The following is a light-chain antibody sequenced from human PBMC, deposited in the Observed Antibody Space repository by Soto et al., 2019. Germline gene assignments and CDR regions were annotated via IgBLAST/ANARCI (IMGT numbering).Light chain of an antibody. Sequence: QSALTQPRSVSGSPGQSVTISCTGTSSDVGAYNYVSWYQHHPGKAPKFMIYDVSKRPSGVPDRFSGSKSGNTASLTISGLQAEDDADYYCCSYAGSYTGVFGTGTKLTVL. CDR1: SSDVGAYNY. V-gene: IGLV2-11*01. CDR2: DVS. J-gene: IGLJ1*01. CDR3: CSYAGSYTGV.